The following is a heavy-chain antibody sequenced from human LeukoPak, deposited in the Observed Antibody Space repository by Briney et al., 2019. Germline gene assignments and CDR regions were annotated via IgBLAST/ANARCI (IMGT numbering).Heavy chain of an antibody. D-gene: IGHD2-8*01. CDR3: ARAGVRIILVVYAVFDY. J-gene: IGHJ4*02. CDR1: GGSFSGYY. V-gene: IGHV4-34*01. CDR2: INHSEST. Sequence: PSETLSLTCAGYGGSFSGYYWSWIRQSPGKGLEWIGEINHSESTSYNPSLKSRVTISVDTSKNQFSLKLSSVTAADTAVYYCARAGVRIILVVYAVFDYWGQGTLVTVSS.